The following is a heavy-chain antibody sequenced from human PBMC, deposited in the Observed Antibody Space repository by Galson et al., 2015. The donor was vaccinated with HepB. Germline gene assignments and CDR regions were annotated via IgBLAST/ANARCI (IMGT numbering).Heavy chain of an antibody. CDR3: ATRASYCSGGSCYPSAEYFQH. D-gene: IGHD2-15*01. CDR1: GYTFTDYY. J-gene: IGHJ1*01. CDR2: VDPEDGET. V-gene: IGHV1-69-2*01. Sequence: VKVSCKVSGYTFTDYYMHWVQQAPGKGLEWMGLVDPEDGETIYAEKFQGRVTITADTSTDTAYMELSSLRSEDTAVYYCATRASYCSGGSCYPSAEYFQHWGQGTLVTVSS.